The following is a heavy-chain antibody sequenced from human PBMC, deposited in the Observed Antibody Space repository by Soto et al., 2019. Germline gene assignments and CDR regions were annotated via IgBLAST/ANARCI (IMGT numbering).Heavy chain of an antibody. CDR2: IYHSGST. V-gene: IGHV4-59*12. J-gene: IGHJ4*02. CDR3: ASIMVRGVEEHEDTDY. CDR1: GGSISSYY. Sequence: SETLSLTCTVSGGSISSYYWSWIRQPPGKGLEWIGEIYHSGSTNYNPSLKSRVTISVDTSKNQFSLKLSSVTAADAAVYYCASIMVRGVEEHEDTDYWGQGTLVTVSS. D-gene: IGHD3-10*01.